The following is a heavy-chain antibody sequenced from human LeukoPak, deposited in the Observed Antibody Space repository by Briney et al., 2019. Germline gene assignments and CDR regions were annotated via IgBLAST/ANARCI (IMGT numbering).Heavy chain of an antibody. CDR2: MNPNSGNT. CDR1: GYTFTSCD. J-gene: IGHJ4*02. Sequence: ASVKVSCKASGYTFTSCDINWVRQATGQGLEWMGWMNPNSGNTGYGQSFQGRITMTRDISIGTAYMELSNLTSEDTAIYYCTRGSSGRRNNWGQGTLVTVSA. CDR3: TRGSSGRRNN. D-gene: IGHD6-19*01. V-gene: IGHV1-8*01.